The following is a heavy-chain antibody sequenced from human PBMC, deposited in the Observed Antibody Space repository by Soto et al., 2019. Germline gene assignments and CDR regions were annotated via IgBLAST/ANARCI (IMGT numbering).Heavy chain of an antibody. CDR3: AKGIAAPVVVSKYYYYYGMDV. D-gene: IGHD6-13*01. Sequence: PGGSLRLSCAASGFTFSSYGMHWVRQAPGKGLEWVAVISYDGSNKYYADSVKGRFTISRDNSKNTLYLQMNSLRAEDTAVYYCAKGIAAPVVVSKYYYYYGMDVWGQGTTVTVSS. J-gene: IGHJ6*02. CDR2: ISYDGSNK. V-gene: IGHV3-30*18. CDR1: GFTFSSYG.